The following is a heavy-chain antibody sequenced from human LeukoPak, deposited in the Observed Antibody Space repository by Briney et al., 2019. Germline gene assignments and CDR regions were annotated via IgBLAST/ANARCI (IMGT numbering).Heavy chain of an antibody. J-gene: IGHJ6*03. CDR1: GGSINSGVYY. CDR2: IYYSGST. Sequence: PSETLSLTCTVSGGSINSGVYYWSWIRQPPGKGLEWIGYIYYSGSTNYNPSLKSRVTISVDTSKNQFSLKLSSVTAADTAVYFCARYGVDYSLYAYMDVWGKGTTVTVSS. V-gene: IGHV4-61*08. CDR3: ARYGVDYSLYAYMDV. D-gene: IGHD2-15*01.